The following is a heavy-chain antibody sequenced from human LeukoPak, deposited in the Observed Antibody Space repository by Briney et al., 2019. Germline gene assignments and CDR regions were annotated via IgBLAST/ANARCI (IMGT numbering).Heavy chain of an antibody. D-gene: IGHD3-16*02. CDR3: ARSYYDYVWGSYRPIDYFDY. V-gene: IGHV4-39*01. J-gene: IGHJ4*02. Sequence: PSETLSLTCTVSGGSISSSSYYWGWIRQPPGKGLEWIGSIYYSGSTYYNPSLKSRVTMSVDTSKNQFSLKLSSVTAADTAVYYCARSYYDYVWGSYRPIDYFDYWGQGTLVTVSS. CDR1: GGSISSSSYY. CDR2: IYYSGST.